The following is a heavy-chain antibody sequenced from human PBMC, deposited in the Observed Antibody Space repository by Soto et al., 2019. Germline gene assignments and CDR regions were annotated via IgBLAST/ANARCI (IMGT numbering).Heavy chain of an antibody. CDR1: GGSISSSSYY. D-gene: IGHD3-3*01. V-gene: IGHV4-39*01. CDR3: ATIFVESGYRGFDI. J-gene: IGHJ3*02. Sequence: SETLSLTCTVSGGSISSSSYYWGWIRQPPGNGLECIGTIYYSGRTSYNPSLNSRVTISVDTSKNQFTLKLSSVTATDTSVYYCATIFVESGYRGFDIWGQGTMVTVSS. CDR2: IYYSGRT.